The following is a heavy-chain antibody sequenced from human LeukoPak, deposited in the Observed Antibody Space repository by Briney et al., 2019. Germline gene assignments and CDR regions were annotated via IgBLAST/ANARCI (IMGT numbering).Heavy chain of an antibody. J-gene: IGHJ4*02. CDR2: ISSSSSSTI. Sequence: GGSLRLSCAASGFTFSSYSMNWVRQAPGKGLEWVSYISSSSSSTIYYADSVKGRFTISRDNAKNSLYLQMNSLRAEDTAVYYCARDGLRSFSGLDYWGQGALVTVSS. V-gene: IGHV3-48*01. CDR1: GFTFSSYS. CDR3: ARDGLRSFSGLDY. D-gene: IGHD5-12*01.